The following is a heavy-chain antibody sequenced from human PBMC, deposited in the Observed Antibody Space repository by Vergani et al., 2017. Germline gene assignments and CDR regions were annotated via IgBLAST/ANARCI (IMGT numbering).Heavy chain of an antibody. Sequence: QVQLQQWGAGLLKPSETLSLTCAVYGGSFSSYYWSWIRQPPGKGLEWIGEINHSGSTNYNPSLQSRVTISVDTSKNQFSLRLSSVTAADTAVYYCARGLAVAGIYYFDYWGQGTLVTVSS. V-gene: IGHV4-34*01. CDR1: GGSFSSYY. CDR3: ARGLAVAGIYYFDY. CDR2: INHSGST. J-gene: IGHJ4*02. D-gene: IGHD6-19*01.